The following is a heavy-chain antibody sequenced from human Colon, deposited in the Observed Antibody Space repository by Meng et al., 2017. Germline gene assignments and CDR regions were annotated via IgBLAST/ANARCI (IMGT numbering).Heavy chain of an antibody. Sequence: QVHPPESGPGLVRPSDDLSLVCTVSGGSIKSGGYHWSWVRQHPGKGLEYIGFMSDSGTTDYNPSLRSRVSISEIGSSKNQFSLTLRSVTAADTATYFCARDTLYGTDYWGQGVLVTVSS. J-gene: IGHJ4*02. CDR2: MSDSGTT. V-gene: IGHV4-31*03. CDR1: GGSIKSGGYH. D-gene: IGHD4-17*01. CDR3: ARDTLYGTDY.